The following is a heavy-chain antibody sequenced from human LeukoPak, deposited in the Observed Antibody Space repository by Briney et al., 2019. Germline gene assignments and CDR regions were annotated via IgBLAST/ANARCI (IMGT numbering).Heavy chain of an antibody. Sequence: GESLKISCKCSGYSFTNYWIGWVRQIPGKGLEWMGIIFPADSDTRYSPSFQGQVTISADKSISTAYLQWSSLKASDTAIYYCARHMKFNSGTDDAFAIWSQGTMVTVSS. CDR1: GYSFTNYW. V-gene: IGHV5-51*01. CDR3: ARHMKFNSGTDDAFAI. J-gene: IGHJ3*02. D-gene: IGHD6-19*01. CDR2: IFPADSDT.